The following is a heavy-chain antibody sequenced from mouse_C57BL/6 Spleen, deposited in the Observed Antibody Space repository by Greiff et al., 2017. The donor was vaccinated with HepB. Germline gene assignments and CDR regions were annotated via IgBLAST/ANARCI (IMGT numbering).Heavy chain of an antibody. Sequence: VQLQQSGAELVRPGASVKLSCKASGYTFTDYYINWVKQRPGQGLEWIARIYPGSGNTYYNEKFKGKATVTADKSFSTAYLQLSSLTSEDSAVYFCARMGPGYFDYWGKGTTLTVSS. CDR2: IYPGSGNT. CDR3: ARMGPGYFDY. CDR1: GYTFTDYY. J-gene: IGHJ2*01. V-gene: IGHV1-76*01.